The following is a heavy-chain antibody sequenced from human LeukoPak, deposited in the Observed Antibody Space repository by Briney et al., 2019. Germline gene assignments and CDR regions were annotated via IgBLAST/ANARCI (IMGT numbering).Heavy chain of an antibody. Sequence: SETLSLTCTVSGGSISSYYWSWIRQPQGKGLEWIGYIYYSGSTNYNPSLKSRVTISVDTSKNQFSLKLSSVTAADTAVYYCARYSSSSGYFDYWGQGTLVTVSS. CDR2: IYYSGST. CDR1: GGSISSYY. V-gene: IGHV4-59*01. CDR3: ARYSSSSGYFDY. J-gene: IGHJ4*02. D-gene: IGHD6-6*01.